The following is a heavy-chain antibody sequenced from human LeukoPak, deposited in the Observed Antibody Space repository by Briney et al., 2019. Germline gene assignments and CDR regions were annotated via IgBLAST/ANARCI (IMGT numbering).Heavy chain of an antibody. V-gene: IGHV4-59*08. CDR2: IYYSGST. CDR1: GGTISSYY. Sequence: SETLSLTCAVSGGTISSYYWTWVRQPPGKGLEWVGDIYYSGSTNYNPAPKSRVTISVDTSKNQFSLKLSSVTAADTDVYYCASYYYDSSGPDAFDIWGQGTMVTVSS. D-gene: IGHD3-22*01. CDR3: ASYYYDSSGPDAFDI. J-gene: IGHJ3*02.